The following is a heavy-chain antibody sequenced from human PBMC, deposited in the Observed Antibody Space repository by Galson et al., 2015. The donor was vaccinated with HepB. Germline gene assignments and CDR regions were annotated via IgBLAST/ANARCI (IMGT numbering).Heavy chain of an antibody. D-gene: IGHD6-19*01. V-gene: IGHV1-46*01. J-gene: IGHJ5*02. Sequence: SVKVSCKASGYTFTSYYMHWVRQAPGQGLEWMGIINPSGGSTSYAQKFQGRVTMTRDTSTSTVYMELSSLRSEDTAVYYCARSYSSGWTRLPENGVWFDPWGQGTLVTVSS. CDR2: INPSGGST. CDR1: GYTFTSYY. CDR3: ARSYSSGWTRLPENGVWFDP.